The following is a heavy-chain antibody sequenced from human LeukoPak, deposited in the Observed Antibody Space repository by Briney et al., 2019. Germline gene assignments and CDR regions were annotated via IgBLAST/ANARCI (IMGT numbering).Heavy chain of an antibody. J-gene: IGHJ6*04. V-gene: IGHV1-2*04. CDR1: GYTFTGYY. CDR2: INPNSGGT. CDR3: ARTEGGSSFSGMDV. Sequence: GASVKVCCKASGYTFTGYYMHWVRQAPGQGLEWMGWINPNSGGTNYAQKFQGWVTMTGDTSISTAYMELSRLRSDDTAVYYCARTEGGSSFSGMDVWGKGTTVTVSS. D-gene: IGHD6-13*01.